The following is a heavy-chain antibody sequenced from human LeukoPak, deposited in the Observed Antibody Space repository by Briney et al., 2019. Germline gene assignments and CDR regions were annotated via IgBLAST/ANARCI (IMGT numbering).Heavy chain of an antibody. CDR1: GGSISSYY. CDR3: ARENDRYGRIDY. Sequence: PSETLSLTCTVSGGSISSYYWSWVRQSPGKGLAWIGHVSYSGSTDYNPSLKSRVIISIDTSKNQFSLRLSSVTAADTAVYYCARENDRYGRIDYWGQGTQVTVSS. CDR2: VSYSGST. J-gene: IGHJ4*02. V-gene: IGHV4-59*01. D-gene: IGHD5-18*01.